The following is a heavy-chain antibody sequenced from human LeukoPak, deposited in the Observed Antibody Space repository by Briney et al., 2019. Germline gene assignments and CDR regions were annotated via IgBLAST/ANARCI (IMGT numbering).Heavy chain of an antibody. D-gene: IGHD6-13*01. CDR2: IKQDGSGK. CDR3: ARDRGVAADGTVGWFDP. J-gene: IGHJ5*02. CDR1: GFTFSTYW. Sequence: PGGSLRLSCAASGFTFSTYWMTWVRQAPGKGLEWVANIKQDGSGKTYVDSVKGRFTISRDNAENSLYLQMNSLRAEDTAVYYCARDRGVAADGTVGWFDPWGQGTLVTVSS. V-gene: IGHV3-7*01.